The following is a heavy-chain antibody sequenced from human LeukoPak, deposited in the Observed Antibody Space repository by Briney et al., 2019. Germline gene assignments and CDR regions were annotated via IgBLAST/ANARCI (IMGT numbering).Heavy chain of an antibody. CDR1: GGSISSGGYY. CDR3: ARGPYRYDILTSLLKNWFAP. D-gene: IGHD3-9*01. J-gene: IGHJ5*02. V-gene: IGHV4-31*03. CDR2: IYYSGST. Sequence: SETLSLTCTVSGGSISSGGYYWSWIRQHPGKGLEWIGYIYYSGSTYYNPSRQSRVIISVDTSKNQFSLKLSSMTAADTAVYYCARGPYRYDILTSLLKNWFAPWGQGTLVTVSS.